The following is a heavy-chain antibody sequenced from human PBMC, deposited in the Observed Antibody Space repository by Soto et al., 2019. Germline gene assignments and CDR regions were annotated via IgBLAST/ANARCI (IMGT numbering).Heavy chain of an antibody. CDR2: INAGSGNT. J-gene: IGHJ3*02. D-gene: IGHD3-3*02. CDR3: ARDTETLGPRANDALDI. V-gene: IGHV1-3*01. Sequence: ASVKVSCKVTGYTFSAYTMNWVRQAPGQSLEWMGWINAGSGNTKYSQNFQGRVSITRDTAASTVYMELTGLTSEETAVYYCARDTETLGPRANDALDIWGQGTMGTVSS. CDR1: GYTFSAYT.